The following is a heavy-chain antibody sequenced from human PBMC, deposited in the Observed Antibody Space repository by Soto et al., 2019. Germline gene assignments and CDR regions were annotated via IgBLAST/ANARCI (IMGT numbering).Heavy chain of an antibody. CDR1: GYSFTSYW. CDR3: ARRPMTSRGSGSYEVDY. D-gene: IGHD3-10*01. V-gene: IGHV5-10-1*01. CDR2: IDPSDSYT. J-gene: IGHJ4*02. Sequence: EVQLVQSGAEVKKPGESLRISCKGSGYSFTSYWISWVRQMPGKGLEWMGRIDPSDSYTNYSPSFQGHVTISADKSISTAYLQWSSLKASDTAMSYCARRPMTSRGSGSYEVDYWGQGTLVTVSS.